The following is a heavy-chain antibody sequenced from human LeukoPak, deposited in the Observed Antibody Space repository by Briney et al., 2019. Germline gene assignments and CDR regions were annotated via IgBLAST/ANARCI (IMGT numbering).Heavy chain of an antibody. CDR1: GGSFSGYY. Sequence: SETLSLTCAVYGGSFSGYYWSWIRHPPGKGLEWIGEINHSGSTNYNPSLKSRVTISVDTSKNQFSLKLSSVTAADTAVYYCARGNSYGVDYWGQGTLVTVSS. CDR3: ARGNSYGVDY. V-gene: IGHV4-34*01. J-gene: IGHJ4*02. D-gene: IGHD5-18*01. CDR2: INHSGST.